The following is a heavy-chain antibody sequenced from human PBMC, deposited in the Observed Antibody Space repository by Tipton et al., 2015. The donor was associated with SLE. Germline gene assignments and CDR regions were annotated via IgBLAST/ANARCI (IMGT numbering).Heavy chain of an antibody. J-gene: IGHJ6*03. CDR1: GGSISSTSCY. V-gene: IGHV4-39*07. CDR3: ARDVPGPSDGYYFHYYMDV. D-gene: IGHD3-10*02. Sequence: TLSLTCAVSGGSISSTSCYWVWIRQPPGKGLEWIGSISYSGITYYNPSLKSRVAISIDTSKSQFSLQLSSVTAADTAVYYCARDVPGPSDGYYFHYYMDVWGKGTTVTVSS. CDR2: ISYSGIT.